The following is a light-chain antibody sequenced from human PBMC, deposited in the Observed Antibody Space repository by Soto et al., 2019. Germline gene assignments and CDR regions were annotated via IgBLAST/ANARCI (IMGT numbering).Light chain of an antibody. CDR1: QSVSSSY. CDR2: GAS. Sequence: EIVLTQSPGTLSLSPGERATLSCRASQSVSSSYLAWYQQKPGQAPRHLIYGASSSATGIPDRFSGSGSGTDFTLTISRLEPEDFAVYYCQQYGSSPRAFGQGTKLEIK. CDR3: QQYGSSPRA. J-gene: IGKJ2*01. V-gene: IGKV3-20*01.